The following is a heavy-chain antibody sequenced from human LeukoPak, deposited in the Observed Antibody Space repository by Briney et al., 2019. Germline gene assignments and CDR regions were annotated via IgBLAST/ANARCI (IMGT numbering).Heavy chain of an antibody. CDR2: INQDGSDK. J-gene: IGHJ4*02. CDR1: GSTFSSYW. D-gene: IGHD1/OR15-1a*01. Sequence: GGSLRLSCAASGSTFSSYWMSWVRQAPGKGLEWVANINQDGSDKNYVDSVKGRFTVSRDNAKNSLYLLMNSLRAEDTAVYYCARFSRTNIGYWGRGILVTVSS. CDR3: ARFSRTNIGY. V-gene: IGHV3-7*01.